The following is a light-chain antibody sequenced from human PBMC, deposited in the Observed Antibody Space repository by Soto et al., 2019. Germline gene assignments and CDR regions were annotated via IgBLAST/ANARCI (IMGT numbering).Light chain of an antibody. CDR2: DTS. CDR3: QQYGSSGT. CDR1: QSVSRGH. Sequence: EIVLTQSAGTLSLSPGERATLYCRASQSVSRGHLAWYQQRPGQAPRLLIYDTSSRATGIPDRLTGSGSGTDFTLTISRLEPEDFAVYYCQQYGSSGTFGQGTKVDIK. V-gene: IGKV3-20*01. J-gene: IGKJ1*01.